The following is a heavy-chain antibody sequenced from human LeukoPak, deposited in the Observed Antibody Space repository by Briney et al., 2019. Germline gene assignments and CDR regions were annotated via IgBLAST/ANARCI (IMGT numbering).Heavy chain of an antibody. CDR2: ISGYNGNT. CDR1: GYTFTGYY. J-gene: IGHJ4*02. CDR3: ARDLKRGYSSGRYSWGTGSSNDY. V-gene: IGHV1-18*04. D-gene: IGHD6-19*01. Sequence: ASVKVSCKASGYTFTGYYMHWVRQAPGQGLEWMGWISGYNGNTNYAQQKLQGRVTMTTDTSTSTAYMELRSLRSDDTAVYYCARDLKRGYSSGRYSWGTGSSNDYWGQGTLVTVSS.